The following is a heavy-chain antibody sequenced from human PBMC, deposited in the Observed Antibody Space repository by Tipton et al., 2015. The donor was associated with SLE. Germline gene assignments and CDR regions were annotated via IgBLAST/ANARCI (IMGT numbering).Heavy chain of an antibody. CDR3: ARDGAAHGFDY. CDR2: ISSSSSYI. D-gene: IGHD6-6*01. CDR1: GFTFSSYA. V-gene: IGHV3-21*01. J-gene: IGHJ4*02. Sequence: SLRLYCAASGFTFSSYAMSWVRQAPGKGLEWVSSISSSSSYIYYADSVKGRFTISRDNAKNSLYLQMNSLRAEDTAVYYCARDGAAHGFDYWGQGTLVTVSS.